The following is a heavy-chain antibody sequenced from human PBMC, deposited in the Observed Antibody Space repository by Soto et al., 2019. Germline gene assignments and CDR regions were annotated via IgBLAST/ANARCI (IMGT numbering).Heavy chain of an antibody. CDR2: ISGSGDNT. CDR3: AKVPRSGEDPYYGLDV. J-gene: IGHJ6*02. V-gene: IGHV3-23*01. CDR1: GFTFSTHA. Sequence: EVQLLESGGGLVQPGGSLRLSCAASGFTFSTHAISWVRQAPGNGLEWVSTISGSGDNTFYADSVKGWVTISRDNSKNTLYLQINSLRAEDTAVYFCAKVPRSGEDPYYGLDVWGQGTTVTVSS. D-gene: IGHD7-27*01.